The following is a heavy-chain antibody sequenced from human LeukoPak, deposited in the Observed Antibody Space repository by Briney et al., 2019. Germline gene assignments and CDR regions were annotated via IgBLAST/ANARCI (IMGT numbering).Heavy chain of an antibody. CDR1: GGSFSGYY. J-gene: IGHJ5*02. D-gene: IGHD3-22*01. CDR3: ARGGPRRSRIVVVITTKVWFGP. V-gene: IGHV4-34*01. Sequence: PSETLSLTCAVYGGSFSGYYWSWIRQPPGKGLEWIGEINHSGSTNYNPSLKSRVTISVDTSKNQFSLKLSSVTAADTAVYYCARGGPRRSRIVVVITTKVWFGPWGQGTLVTVSS. CDR2: INHSGST.